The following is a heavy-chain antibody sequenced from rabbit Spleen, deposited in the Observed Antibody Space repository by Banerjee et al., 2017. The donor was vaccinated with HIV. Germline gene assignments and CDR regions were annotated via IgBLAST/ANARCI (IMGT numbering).Heavy chain of an antibody. CDR2: IYAVKGST. CDR3: ARAIVPWLGLTRLDL. V-gene: IGHV1S7*01. CDR1: GFTISNYW. Sequence: QLEESGGRLVQPGGSLTLSCKASGFTISNYWMNWVRQAPGKGLEWIGIIYAVKGSTDYASWVNGRFTISSDNAQSTVDLKMTSLTAADTATYFCARAIVPWLGLTRLDLWGPGTLVTVS. D-gene: IGHD4-1*01. J-gene: IGHJ3*01.